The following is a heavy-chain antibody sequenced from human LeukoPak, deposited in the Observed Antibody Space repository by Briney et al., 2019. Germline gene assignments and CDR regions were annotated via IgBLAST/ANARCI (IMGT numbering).Heavy chain of an antibody. CDR3: ARGMVREGSRYHVYFDY. Sequence: GASVKVSCKASGYTFTGYYMHWVRQAPGLGLEWMGRINPNSGGTNYAQKFQGRVTMTRDTSISTAYMELSRLRSDDTAVYYCARGMVREGSRYHVYFDYWGQGTLVTVSS. CDR1: GYTFTGYY. D-gene: IGHD3-10*01. CDR2: INPNSGGT. V-gene: IGHV1-2*06. J-gene: IGHJ4*02.